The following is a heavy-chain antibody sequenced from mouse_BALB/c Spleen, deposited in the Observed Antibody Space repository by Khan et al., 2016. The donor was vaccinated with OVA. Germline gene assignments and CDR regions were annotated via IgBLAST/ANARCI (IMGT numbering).Heavy chain of an antibody. CDR2: ISYSGST. CDR1: GYSITSGYG. CDR3: ARTARIKY. J-gene: IGHJ2*01. Sequence: EVQLQESGPGLVKPSQSLSLTCTVTGYSITSGYGWNWIRQFPGNKLEWMGYISYSGSTNYNPSLKSRITIIRDTSKNQFFLQLNSVTTEDTATYYCARTARIKYWGKGTTLTVSS. D-gene: IGHD1-2*01. V-gene: IGHV3-2*02.